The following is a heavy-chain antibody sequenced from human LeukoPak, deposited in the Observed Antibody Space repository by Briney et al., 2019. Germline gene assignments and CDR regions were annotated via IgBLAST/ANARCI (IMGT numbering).Heavy chain of an antibody. Sequence: PGGSLRLSCAASGFTFSIYSMTWVHQTPGKGPEWVSYISDSSSAIYYADSVEGRFTISRDNDKNSLYLQVNSLRVDDTAVYYCARGYGTSWFYSWGQGTLVTVSS. J-gene: IGHJ5*01. CDR3: ARGYGTSWFYS. CDR1: GFTFSIYS. V-gene: IGHV3-48*04. D-gene: IGHD6-13*01. CDR2: ISDSSSAI.